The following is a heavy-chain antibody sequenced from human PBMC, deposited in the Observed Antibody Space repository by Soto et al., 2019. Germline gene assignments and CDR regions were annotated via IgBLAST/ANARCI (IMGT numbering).Heavy chain of an antibody. J-gene: IGHJ6*02. CDR2: IYSGGST. D-gene: IGHD2-15*01. CDR1: GFTVSSNY. V-gene: IGHV3-53*01. CDR3: ARDLGGYCSGCSCRGVYWGMDF. Sequence: EVQLVESGGGLIQPGGSLRLSCAASGFTVSSNYMSWVRQAPGKGLEWVSVIYSGGSTYYADSVKGRFTISRDNSKNTLYLQMNSLRAEDTAVYYCARDLGGYCSGCSCRGVYWGMDFWGQGTTVTVSS.